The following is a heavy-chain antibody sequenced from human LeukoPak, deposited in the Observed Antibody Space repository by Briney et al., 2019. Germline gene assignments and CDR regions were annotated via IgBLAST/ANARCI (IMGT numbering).Heavy chain of an antibody. CDR3: AKAVAGHGIY. V-gene: IGHV3-23*01. CDR2: ISGSGGST. Sequence: SGGSLRLSCAASGLTFSRYAMSWVRQAPGKGLERVSAISGSGGSTYYADSVKGRFTISRDNSKNTLYLQMNSLRAEDTAVYYCAKAVAGHGIYWGQGTLVTVSS. CDR1: GLTFSRYA. J-gene: IGHJ4*02. D-gene: IGHD6-19*01.